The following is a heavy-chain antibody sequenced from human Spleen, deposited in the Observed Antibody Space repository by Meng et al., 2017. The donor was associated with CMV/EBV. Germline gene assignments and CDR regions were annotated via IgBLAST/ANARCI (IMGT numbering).Heavy chain of an antibody. V-gene: IGHV3-23*03. CDR3: AREPGRGSFDM. D-gene: IGHD3-10*01. CDR1: GFTFSTYA. Sequence: GESLKISCAASGFTFSTYAMTWVRQAPGKGLEWVSVIYPGGGTYYADSVKGRFTISRDNAKNSLYLQMNSLRVEDTAVYYCAREPGRGSFDMWGQGTMVTVSS. J-gene: IGHJ3*02. CDR2: IYPGGGT.